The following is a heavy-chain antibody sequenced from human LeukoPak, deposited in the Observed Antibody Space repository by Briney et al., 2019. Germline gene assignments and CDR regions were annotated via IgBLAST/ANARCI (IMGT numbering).Heavy chain of an antibody. V-gene: IGHV3-21*06. CDR3: ARSEDYCSGGSCYAH. CDR2: ITGSSNFI. Sequence: GGSLRLSCAASGFPFNAYWMTWVRQAPGKGLEWVSSITGSSNFIYYADSVKGRFTISRDNAKNSLFLQMNSLRAEDTAMYYCARSEDYCSGGSCYAHWGQGILVTVSS. J-gene: IGHJ4*02. D-gene: IGHD2-15*01. CDR1: GFPFNAYW.